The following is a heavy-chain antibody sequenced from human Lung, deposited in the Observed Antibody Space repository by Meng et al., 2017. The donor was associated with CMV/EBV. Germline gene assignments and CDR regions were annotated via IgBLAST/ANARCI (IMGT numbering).Heavy chain of an antibody. CDR2: IRSKAYGGTT. D-gene: IGHD2-15*01. J-gene: IGHJ6*02. CDR1: GFTFGDYA. Sequence: SCTASGFTFGDYAMSWVRQAPGKGLEWVGFIRSKAYGGTTEYAASVKGRFTISRDDSKSIAYLQMNSLKTEDTAVYYCTSAGGGSCYFCYYYGMDVXGQGXTVTVSS. V-gene: IGHV3-49*04. CDR3: TSAGGGSCYFCYYYGMDV.